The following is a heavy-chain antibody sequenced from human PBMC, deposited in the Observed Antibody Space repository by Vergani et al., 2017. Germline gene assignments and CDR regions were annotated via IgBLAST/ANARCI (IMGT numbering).Heavy chain of an antibody. V-gene: IGHV1-69*12. Sequence: QVQLVQSGAEVKKPGSSVKVSCKASGGTFSSYAISWVRQAPGQGLEWMGGIIPIFGTANYAQKFQGRVTITADESTSTAYMELSSLRSEDTAVDYCVVYGSGGSCSNYYYYYMDVWGKGTTVTVSS. J-gene: IGHJ6*03. CDR3: VVYGSGGSCSNYYYYYMDV. D-gene: IGHD2-15*01. CDR1: GGTFSSYA. CDR2: IIPIFGTA.